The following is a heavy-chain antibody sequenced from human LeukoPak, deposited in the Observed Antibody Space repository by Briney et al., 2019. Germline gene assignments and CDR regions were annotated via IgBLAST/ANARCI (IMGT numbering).Heavy chain of an antibody. J-gene: IGHJ6*03. CDR2: IYYSGST. CDR1: GGSISSYY. Sequence: PSETLSLTCTVSGGSISSYYWSWIRQPPGKGLEWIGYIYYSGSTNYNPSLKSRVTISVDTSKNQFSLKLSSVTAADTAVYYCARRGTYYYDSSGLYYYYYYMDVWGKGTTVTISS. CDR3: ARRGTYYYDSSGLYYYYYYMDV. V-gene: IGHV4-59*01. D-gene: IGHD3-22*01.